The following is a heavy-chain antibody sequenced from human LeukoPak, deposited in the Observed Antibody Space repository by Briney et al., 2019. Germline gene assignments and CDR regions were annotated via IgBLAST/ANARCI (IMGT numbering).Heavy chain of an antibody. J-gene: IGHJ4*02. CDR1: GFIFGDHA. CDR3: AKGYCSSTSCSYYFDY. CDR2: ISGSGGST. V-gene: IGHV3-23*01. Sequence: GGSLRLSCTASGFIFGDHAMSWVRQAPGKGLEWVSAISGSGGSTYYADSVKGRFTISRDNSKNTLYLQMNSLRAEDTAVYYCAKGYCSSTSCSYYFDYWGQGTLVTVSS. D-gene: IGHD2-2*01.